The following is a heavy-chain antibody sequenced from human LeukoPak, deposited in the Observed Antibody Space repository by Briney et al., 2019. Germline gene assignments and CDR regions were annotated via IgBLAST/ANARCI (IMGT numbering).Heavy chain of an antibody. V-gene: IGHV3-30*18. Sequence: GGSLTLSCAASGFTFSNYNFYWVRQAPGKGLEWVAVISYDGSNKYYADSVKGRFTISRDNSKNTLYLQMNSLRAEDTAVYYCAKDLGEYYYGSGTLFDYWGQGTLVTVSS. D-gene: IGHD3-10*01. CDR1: GFTFSNYN. CDR3: AKDLGEYYYGSGTLFDY. CDR2: ISYDGSNK. J-gene: IGHJ4*02.